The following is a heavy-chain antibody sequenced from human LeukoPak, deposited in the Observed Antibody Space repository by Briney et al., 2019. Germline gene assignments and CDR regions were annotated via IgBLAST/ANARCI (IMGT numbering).Heavy chain of an antibody. V-gene: IGHV1-69*05. J-gene: IGHJ6*03. CDR3: ASLYYDILTGYRAYYMDV. CDR2: IIPIFGTA. Sequence: SVKVSCKASGGTFSSYAISWVRQAPGQGLEWTGRIIPIFGTANYAQKFQGRVTITTDESTSTAYMELSSLRSEDTAVYYCASLYYDILTGYRAYYMDVWGKGTTVTVSS. CDR1: GGTFSSYA. D-gene: IGHD3-9*01.